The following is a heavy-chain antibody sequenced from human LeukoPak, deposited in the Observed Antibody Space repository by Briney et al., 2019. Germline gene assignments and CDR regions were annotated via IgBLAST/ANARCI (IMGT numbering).Heavy chain of an antibody. D-gene: IGHD6-19*01. CDR1: GFTFSSYA. CDR3: ATSIAVAGMDFDY. J-gene: IGHJ4*02. CDR2: INHSGST. V-gene: IGHV4-34*08. Sequence: NSGGSLRLSCAASGFTFSSYAMSWVRQPPGKGLEWIGEINHSGSTNYNPSLKSRVTISVDTSKNQFSLKLSSVTAADTAVYYCATSIAVAGMDFDYWGQGTLVTVSS.